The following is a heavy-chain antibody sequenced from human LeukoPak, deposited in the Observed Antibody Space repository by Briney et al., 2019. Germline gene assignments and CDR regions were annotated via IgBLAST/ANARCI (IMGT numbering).Heavy chain of an antibody. V-gene: IGHV1-2*02. J-gene: IGHJ3*02. D-gene: IGHD1-26*01. Sequence: GASVKVSCKASGYTFTGYYMHWVRQAPGQGLEWMGWINPNSGGTNYAQKFQGRVTMTRDTSISTAYMELSRLRSDDTAVYYCARDDGILSGSYEGALDIWGQGTMVTVSS. CDR3: ARDDGILSGSYEGALDI. CDR1: GYTFTGYY. CDR2: INPNSGGT.